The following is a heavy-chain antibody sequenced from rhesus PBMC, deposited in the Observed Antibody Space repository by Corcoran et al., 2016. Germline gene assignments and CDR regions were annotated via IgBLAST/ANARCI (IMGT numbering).Heavy chain of an antibody. CDR3: ARGVLAVAAKGSLNV. Sequence: QVQLQESGPGLVKPSETLSLTCAVSGASINSYWWSWIRQPPGKGREWIGEINGNSGSTYYNPSLKSRVTISKDASKNQLSRKLTSVTAADTAVCYCARGVLAVAAKGSLNVWGRGVLVTVSS. J-gene: IGHJ5-2*02. D-gene: IGHD4-29*01. CDR1: GASINSYW. V-gene: IGHV4-80*01. CDR2: INGNSGST.